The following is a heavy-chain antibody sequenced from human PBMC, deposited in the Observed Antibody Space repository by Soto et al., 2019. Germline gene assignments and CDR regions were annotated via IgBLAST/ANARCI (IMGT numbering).Heavy chain of an antibody. V-gene: IGHV3-20*01. Sequence: GGSLRLSCAASGFTFDDYGMSWVRQAPGKGLEWVSGINWNGGSTGYADSVKGRFTISRDNAKNSLYLQMNSLRAEDTALYHCAREYCSSTSCYQPWFDPWGQGTLVTVSS. CDR1: GFTFDDYG. CDR2: INWNGGST. J-gene: IGHJ5*02. CDR3: AREYCSSTSCYQPWFDP. D-gene: IGHD2-2*01.